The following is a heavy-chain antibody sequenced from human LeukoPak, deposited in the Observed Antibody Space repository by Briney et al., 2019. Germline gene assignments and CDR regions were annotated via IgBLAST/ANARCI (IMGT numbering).Heavy chain of an antibody. V-gene: IGHV4-59*12. J-gene: IGHJ2*01. CDR2: IYYSGTT. D-gene: IGHD3-22*01. CDR3: ARGGFRYFDL. Sequence: SETLSLTCTVSGGSISSYYWSWIRQPPGKGLEWIGYIYYSGTTNYNPSLKSRVTISVDTSKNQFSLKLSSVTAADTAVYYCARGGFRYFDLWGRGTLVTVSS. CDR1: GGSISSYY.